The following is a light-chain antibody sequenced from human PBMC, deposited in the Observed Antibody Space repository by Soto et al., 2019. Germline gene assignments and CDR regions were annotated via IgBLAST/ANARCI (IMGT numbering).Light chain of an antibody. CDR1: SSDIGGYKY. CDR2: EVS. Sequence: SALTQPASVSGSLGQSITISRTGTSSDIGGYKYVSWYQQHPGKAPKLIIFEVSNRPSGVSDRFSGSNSGNTASLTISGLQAEDEADYYCTSYSRYRVLVFGGGTKVIVL. J-gene: IGLJ3*02. V-gene: IGLV2-14*01. CDR3: TSYSRYRVLV.